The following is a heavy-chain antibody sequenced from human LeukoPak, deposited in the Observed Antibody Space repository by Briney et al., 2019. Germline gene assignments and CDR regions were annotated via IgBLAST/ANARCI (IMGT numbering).Heavy chain of an antibody. CDR1: GYSISSGYY. D-gene: IGHD6-13*01. CDR3: ARVIAAAGANRGWFDP. Sequence: SETLSLTCTVSGYSISSGYYWGWIRQPPGKGLEWIGSIYHSGSTYYNPSLKSRVTISVDTSKNQFSLKLSSVTAADTAVYYCARVIAAAGANRGWFDPWAREPWSPSPQ. V-gene: IGHV4-38-2*02. J-gene: IGHJ5*02. CDR2: IYHSGST.